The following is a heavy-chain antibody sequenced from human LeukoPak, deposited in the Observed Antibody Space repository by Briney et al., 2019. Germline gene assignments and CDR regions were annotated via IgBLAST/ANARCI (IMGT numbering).Heavy chain of an antibody. J-gene: IGHJ5*02. CDR3: VREARWFDP. CDR1: GYSISSGYY. CDR2: IYHSGST. V-gene: IGHV4-38-2*02. Sequence: SETLSLTCTVSGYSISSGYYWGWIRQPPGKGLEWIGSIYHSGSTNYNPSLKSRVTMSVHTSKNQFSLKLTSVTAADTAVYYCVREARWFDPWGQGTLVTVSS.